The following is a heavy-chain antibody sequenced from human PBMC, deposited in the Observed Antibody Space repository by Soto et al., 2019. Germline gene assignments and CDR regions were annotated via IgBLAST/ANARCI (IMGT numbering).Heavy chain of an antibody. CDR1: GDSISSYS. Sequence: SETLSLTCTVSGDSISSYSWSWIRQPPGKGLEWIGNIHYNGNTKYSPSFQGQVTISADTSISTAYLEWSSLKASDTAIYYCARHVYYDVLKKNYWGQGTLVTVSS. CDR3: ARHVYYDVLKKNY. V-gene: IGHV4-59*08. D-gene: IGHD3-9*01. J-gene: IGHJ4*02. CDR2: IHYNGNT.